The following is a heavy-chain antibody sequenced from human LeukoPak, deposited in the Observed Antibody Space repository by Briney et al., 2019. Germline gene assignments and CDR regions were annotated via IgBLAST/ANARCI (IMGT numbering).Heavy chain of an antibody. Sequence: SETLSLTCAVYGGSFSGYYWSWIRQPPGKGLEWIGEINHSGSTNYNPSLKSRVTISVDTSKNQFSLKLSSVTAADTAVYYCARGYHSSSWYPAPASADNRETAYYFDYWGQGALLTVSS. D-gene: IGHD6-13*01. V-gene: IGHV4-34*01. J-gene: IGHJ4*02. CDR3: ARGYHSSSWYPAPASADNRETAYYFDY. CDR1: GGSFSGYY. CDR2: INHSGST.